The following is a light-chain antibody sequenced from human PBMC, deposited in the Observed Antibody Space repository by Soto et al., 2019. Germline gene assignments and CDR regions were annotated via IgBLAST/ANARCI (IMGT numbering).Light chain of an antibody. V-gene: IGKV3D-15*01. CDR3: QQYNSWPLT. CDR1: QSVGSD. Sequence: EIVMQESPATLSVSPGERATLSCRPSQSVGSDLAWYQQKPGQAPRLVIYDILTRATGVPTRISGSGSGTEFTLTISSLQSEDFAVYYCQQYNSWPLTFGGGTKVDIK. CDR2: DIL. J-gene: IGKJ4*01.